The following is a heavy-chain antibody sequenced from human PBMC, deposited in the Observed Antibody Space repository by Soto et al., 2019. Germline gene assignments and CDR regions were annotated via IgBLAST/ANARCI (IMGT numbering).Heavy chain of an antibody. CDR3: ARDGSGAAGGAYYYYYMDV. V-gene: IGHV3-74*01. CDR2: INSDGSST. J-gene: IGHJ6*03. D-gene: IGHD6-13*01. Sequence: RSRRLSCGASACTFSDYYMSWIRPATAKGLVWVSRINSDGSSTSYADSVKGRFTISRDNAKNTLYLQMNSLRAEDTAVYYCARDGSGAAGGAYYYYYMDVWGKGTTVTGSS. CDR1: ACTFSDYY.